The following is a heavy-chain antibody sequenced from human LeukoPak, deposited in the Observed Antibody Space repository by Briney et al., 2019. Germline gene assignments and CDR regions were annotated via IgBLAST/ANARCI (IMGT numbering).Heavy chain of an antibody. D-gene: IGHD6-19*01. CDR2: ISWNSGSI. CDR3: AKGLIAVAGIRD. V-gene: IGHV3-9*01. CDR1: GFAFDDYA. J-gene: IGHJ4*02. Sequence: GGSLRLSCAASGFAFDDYAMHWVRQAPGKGLEWVSGISWNSGSIGYADSVKGRFTISRDNAKNSLYLQMNSLRAGDTALYYCAKGLIAVAGIRDWGQGTLVTVSS.